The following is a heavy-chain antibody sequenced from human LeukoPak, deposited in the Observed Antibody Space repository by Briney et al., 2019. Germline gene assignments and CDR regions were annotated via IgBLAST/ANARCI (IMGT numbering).Heavy chain of an antibody. J-gene: IGHJ6*02. CDR3: ARRDIVVVPAAIDYYYYGMDV. CDR2: MNPNSGNT. CDR1: GYTFTSYD. D-gene: IGHD2-2*02. V-gene: IGHV1-8*01. Sequence: ASVKVSCKASGYTFTSYDINWVRQATGQGLEWMGWMNPNSGNTGYAQKFQGRVTMTRDTSISTAYMELSRLRSDDTAVYYCARRDIVVVPAAIDYYYYGMDVWGQGTTVTVSS.